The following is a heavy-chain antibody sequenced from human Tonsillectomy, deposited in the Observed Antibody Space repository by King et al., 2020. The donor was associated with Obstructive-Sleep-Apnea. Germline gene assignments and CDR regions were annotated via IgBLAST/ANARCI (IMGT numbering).Heavy chain of an antibody. CDR2: IYYSGST. CDR1: GGSISSYY. CDR3: ARDGPLWFGAVDP. J-gene: IGHJ5*02. V-gene: IGHV4-59*01. Sequence: VQLQESGPGLVKPSETLSLTCTVSGGSISSYYWSWIRQPPGKGLEWIGYIYYSGSTNYNPSLKSRVTISVDTSKNQFSLKLGSVTAADTAVYYCARDGPLWFGAVDPWGQGTLVTVSS. D-gene: IGHD3-10*01.